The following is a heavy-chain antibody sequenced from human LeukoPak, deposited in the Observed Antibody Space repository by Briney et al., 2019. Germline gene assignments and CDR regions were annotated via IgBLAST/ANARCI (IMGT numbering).Heavy chain of an antibody. D-gene: IGHD3-10*01. CDR1: GVTFSSYS. V-gene: IGHV3-48*01. J-gene: IGHJ4*02. CDR2: ISSSSSTI. Sequence: GGSLRLSCAASGVTFSSYSMNWVRQAPGKGLEWLSYISSSSSTIYYADSVKGRFTISRDNAKNSLYLQMNSLRAEDTAVYYCARDKPYGSGSYDYWGQGTLVTVSS. CDR3: ARDKPYGSGSYDY.